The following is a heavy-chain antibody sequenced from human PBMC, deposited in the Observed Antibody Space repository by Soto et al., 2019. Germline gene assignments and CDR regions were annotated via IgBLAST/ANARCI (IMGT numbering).Heavy chain of an antibody. V-gene: IGHV3-23*01. Sequence: GGSLRLSCAASGFTFSTYAMSWVRQAPGKGLEWVSAISGSGSNTYYADSVKGRFTVSRDDSKSTLYLQMNSLRAEDTAVYYCARDPSHSYYTLFYYFDYWGQGTLVTVSS. CDR2: ISGSGSNT. D-gene: IGHD1-26*01. J-gene: IGHJ4*02. CDR3: ARDPSHSYYTLFYYFDY. CDR1: GFTFSTYA.